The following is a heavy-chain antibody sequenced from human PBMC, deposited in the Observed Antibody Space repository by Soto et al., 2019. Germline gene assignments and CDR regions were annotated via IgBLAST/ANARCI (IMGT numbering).Heavy chain of an antibody. CDR2: INHSGST. V-gene: IGHV4-34*01. Sequence: SETLSLTCAVYGGSFSGYYWSWIRQPPGKGLEWIGEINHSGSTNYNPSLKSRVTISVDTSKNQFSLKLSAVTAADTAVYYCARGHLERVRKVFDYWGQGTLVTVSS. D-gene: IGHD3-3*01. CDR3: ARGHLERVRKVFDY. J-gene: IGHJ4*02. CDR1: GGSFSGYY.